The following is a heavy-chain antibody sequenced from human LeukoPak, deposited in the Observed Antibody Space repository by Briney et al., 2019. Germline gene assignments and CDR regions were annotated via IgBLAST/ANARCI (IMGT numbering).Heavy chain of an antibody. CDR2: INGNSQYT. V-gene: IGHV3-23*01. CDR1: GGSISTFA. Sequence: PAGSLCLSCAASGGSISTFALSWVRQAPGKGLEWISPINGNSQYTYHADSVTGRFTISRDNSKNTLHLQMHSLRTEDTAVYYCARQLATGAGTDTRYVDYWGQGSLVTDPS. J-gene: IGHJ4*02. D-gene: IGHD1-1*01. CDR3: ARQLATGAGTDTRYVDY.